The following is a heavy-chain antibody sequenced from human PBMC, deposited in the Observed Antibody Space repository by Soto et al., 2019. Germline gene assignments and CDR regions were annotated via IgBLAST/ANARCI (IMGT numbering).Heavy chain of an antibody. D-gene: IGHD2-2*01. V-gene: IGHV1-18*04. Sequence: QVQLVQSGAEVKKPGASVKVSCKASGYTFTSYGISWVRQAPGQGLEWMGWISAYNGNTNYAQKLQGRVTMTTDTARSTGDMEVRRLRSDDRAGYYCARGRLCSSTSCYGLYYYDGRDVWGQGTTVTVSS. CDR2: ISAYNGNT. CDR3: ARGRLCSSTSCYGLYYYDGRDV. CDR1: GYTFTSYG. J-gene: IGHJ6*02.